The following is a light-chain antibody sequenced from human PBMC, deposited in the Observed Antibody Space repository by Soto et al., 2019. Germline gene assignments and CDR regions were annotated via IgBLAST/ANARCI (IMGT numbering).Light chain of an antibody. CDR3: QQRAIWRGVT. V-gene: IGKV3D-20*02. CDR2: GAS. Sequence: EIVLSQSPGTLSLSTGERATLSCRAIQSLTSSYLAWYQQKPGQAPRLLIYGASSRATGIPARFSGSGSGTDFTLTITSLEPEDFAVYYCQQRAIWRGVTFGPGTKVDIK. CDR1: QSLTSSY. J-gene: IGKJ3*01.